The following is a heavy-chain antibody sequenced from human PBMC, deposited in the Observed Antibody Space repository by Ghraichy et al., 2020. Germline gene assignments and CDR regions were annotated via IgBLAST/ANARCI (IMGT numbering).Heavy chain of an antibody. V-gene: IGHV3-30*04. Sequence: LSLTCAASGFTFSSYAMHWVRQAPGKGLEWVAVISYDGSNKYYVDSVKGRFTISRDNSKNTLYLQMNSLRAEDTAVYYCAREYSSSWELGAFDIWGQGTMVTVSS. CDR1: GFTFSSYA. J-gene: IGHJ3*02. CDR2: ISYDGSNK. CDR3: AREYSSSWELGAFDI. D-gene: IGHD6-13*01.